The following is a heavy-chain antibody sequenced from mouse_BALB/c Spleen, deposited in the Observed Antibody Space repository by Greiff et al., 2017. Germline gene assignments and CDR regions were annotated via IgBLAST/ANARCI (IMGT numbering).Heavy chain of an antibody. CDR2: INPSSGYT. D-gene: IGHD1-1*02. J-gene: IGHJ4*01. V-gene: IGHV1-4*01. CDR3: ARRGGKGGMDY. CDR1: GYTFTSYT. Sequence: QVQLQQSGADLARPGASVKMSCKASGYTFTSYTMHWVKQRPGQGLEWIGYINPSSGYTNYNQKFKDKATLTADKSSSAAYMQLSSLTSEDSAVYYCARRGGKGGMDYWGQGTSVTVSS.